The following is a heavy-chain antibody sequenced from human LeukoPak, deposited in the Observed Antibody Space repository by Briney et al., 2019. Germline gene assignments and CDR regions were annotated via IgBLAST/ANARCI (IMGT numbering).Heavy chain of an antibody. CDR2: INGDNGNT. V-gene: IGHV1-3*01. CDR3: ARSSSGTYHY. D-gene: IGHD3-10*01. Sequence: AASVKVSCKTSGYNFASYTMHWLRQAPGQSPEWMGSINGDNGNTKYSEKFQGRVTFTRDTSAGSAYMELSRLRSEDTAVYYCARSSSGTYHYWGQGTLVTVSS. CDR1: GYNFASYT. J-gene: IGHJ4*02.